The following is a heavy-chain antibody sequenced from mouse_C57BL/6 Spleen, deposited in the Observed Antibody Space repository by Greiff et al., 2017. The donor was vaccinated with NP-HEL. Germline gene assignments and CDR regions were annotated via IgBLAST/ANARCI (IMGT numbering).Heavy chain of an antibody. V-gene: IGHV1-20*01. D-gene: IGHD2-3*01. J-gene: IGHJ2*01. Sequence: VHVKQSGPELVKPGDSVKISCKASGYSFTGYFMNWVMQSHGKSLEWIGRINPYNGDTFYNQKFKGKATLTVDKSSSTAHMELRSLTSEDSAVYYCASQGGWLLSYDYWGQGTTLTVSS. CDR1: GYSFTGYF. CDR3: ASQGGWLLSYDY. CDR2: INPYNGDT.